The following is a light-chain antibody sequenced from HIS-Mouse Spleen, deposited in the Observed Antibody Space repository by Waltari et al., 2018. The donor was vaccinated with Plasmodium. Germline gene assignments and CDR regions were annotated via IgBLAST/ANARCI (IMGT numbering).Light chain of an antibody. CDR1: PSVSSH. Sequence: EIVMTQSPATLSVSPGARATLSCRASPSVSSHLAWYQQKPGQAPRPLIYGASTRATGIPARFSGSGSGTEFTLSISSLQSEDFAVYYCQQYNNWSFTFGPGTKVDIK. J-gene: IGKJ3*01. CDR2: GAS. V-gene: IGKV3-15*01. CDR3: QQYNNWSFT.